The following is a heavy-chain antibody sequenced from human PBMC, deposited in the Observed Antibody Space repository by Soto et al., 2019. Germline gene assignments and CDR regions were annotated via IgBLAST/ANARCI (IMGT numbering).Heavy chain of an antibody. CDR1: GYSFLNYW. CDR3: ARLLRFLDVFYGMDV. D-gene: IGHD3-3*01. CDR2: IYPGDSDT. V-gene: IGHV5-51*01. J-gene: IGHJ6*02. Sequence: PGESLKISCKGSGYSFLNYWIGWVRQMPGKDLEWIGIIYPGDSDTRYSPSFQGQVTISADKSISTAYLQWSSLKASDTAMYYRARLLRFLDVFYGMDVWGQGTTVTVSS.